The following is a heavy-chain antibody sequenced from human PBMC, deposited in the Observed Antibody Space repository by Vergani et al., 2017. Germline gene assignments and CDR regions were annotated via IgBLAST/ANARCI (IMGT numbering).Heavy chain of an antibody. CDR1: GFTFSSYA. CDR2: ISYDGSNK. V-gene: IGHV3-30-3*01. J-gene: IGHJ3*02. D-gene: IGHD3-3*01. CDR3: ARDDYASYYDFWSGPGRAFDI. Sequence: QVQLVESGGGLVKPGGSLRLSCAASGFTFSSYAMHWVRQAPGKGLEWVAVISYDGSNKYYADSVKGRFTISRDNSKNTLYLQMNSLRAEDTAVYYCARDDYASYYDFWSGPGRAFDIWGQGTMVTVSS.